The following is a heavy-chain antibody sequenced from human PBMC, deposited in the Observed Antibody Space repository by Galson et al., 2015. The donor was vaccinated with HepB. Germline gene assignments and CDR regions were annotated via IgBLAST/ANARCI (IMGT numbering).Heavy chain of an antibody. CDR3: ATGGGRGRWGIAAY. V-gene: IGHV3-48*03. CDR1: GFTFSSYE. CDR2: ITISGSTI. J-gene: IGHJ4*02. D-gene: IGHD6-13*01. Sequence: SLRLSCAASGFTFSSYEMNWVRQAPGKGLEWVSYITISGSTIYYADSVKGRFTISRDNAKSSLYLQINSLRAEDTAVYYCATGGGRGRWGIAAYWGQGTLVTVSS.